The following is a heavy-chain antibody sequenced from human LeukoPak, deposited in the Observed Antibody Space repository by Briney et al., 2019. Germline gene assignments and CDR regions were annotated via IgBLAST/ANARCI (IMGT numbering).Heavy chain of an antibody. V-gene: IGHV4-34*01. CDR3: AGMVRGVNDPYYFDY. CDR2: INHSGST. J-gene: IGHJ4*02. Sequence: PSETLSLTCAVYGGSFSGYYWSWIRQPPGKGLEWIGEINHSGSTNYNPSLKSRVTISVDTSKNQFSLKLSSVTAADTAVYYCAGMVRGVNDPYYFDYWGQGTLVTVSS. CDR1: GGSFSGYY. D-gene: IGHD3-10*01.